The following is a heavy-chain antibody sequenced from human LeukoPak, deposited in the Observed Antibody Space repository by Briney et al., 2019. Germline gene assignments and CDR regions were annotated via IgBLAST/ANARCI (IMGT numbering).Heavy chain of an antibody. Sequence: TGGSLRLSRAASGFTFIDYDMHWVRQVIGKGLEWVSSIGIRGDTHYSGYVKGRFTISRENAESTLYLKMNSLRAEDTAVYYCARGGIQVSGIDEFDYWGQGTLVIVS. V-gene: IGHV3-13*01. D-gene: IGHD6-19*01. J-gene: IGHJ4*02. CDR1: GFTFIDYD. CDR3: ARGGIQVSGIDEFDY. CDR2: IGIRGDT.